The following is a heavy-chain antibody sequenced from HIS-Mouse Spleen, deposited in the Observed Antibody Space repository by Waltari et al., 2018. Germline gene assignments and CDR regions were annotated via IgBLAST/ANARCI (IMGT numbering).Heavy chain of an antibody. CDR1: GFSLSNARMG. Sequence: QVTLKESGPVLVKPTETLTLTCTVSGFSLSNARMGVSWIRQPPGKALEWLAHIFSNDEKSYSTSLKSRLTISKDTSKSQVVLTMTNMDPVDTATYYCARIQAPKHFDYWGQGTLVTVSS. CDR3: ARIQAPKHFDY. V-gene: IGHV2-26*01. J-gene: IGHJ4*02. CDR2: IFSNDEK.